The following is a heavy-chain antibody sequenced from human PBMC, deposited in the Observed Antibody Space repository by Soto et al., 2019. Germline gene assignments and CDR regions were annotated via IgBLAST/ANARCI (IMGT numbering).Heavy chain of an antibody. J-gene: IGHJ4*02. CDR1: GGTFSSYT. CDR3: ARGWNYGNPGHY. CDR2: IIPILGIA. V-gene: IGHV1-69*02. Sequence: GASVKVSCKASGGTFSSYTISWVRQAPGQGLEWMGRIIPILGIANYAQKFQGRVTITADKSTSTAYMELSSLRSEDTAVYYCARGWNYGNPGHYWGQGTLVTGSS. D-gene: IGHD1-7*01.